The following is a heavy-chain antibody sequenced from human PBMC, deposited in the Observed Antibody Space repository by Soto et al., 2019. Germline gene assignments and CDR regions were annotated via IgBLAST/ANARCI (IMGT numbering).Heavy chain of an antibody. D-gene: IGHD6-6*01. J-gene: IGHJ4*02. V-gene: IGHV4-31*03. Sequence: QVQLQEMGPGLVKPSQTLTVTCTVSGDSVNSAYWSWIRQLPGKGLEWMGNIYHTGRTFYNPSLKSRLAISIDTSKPLFSLKLRSVTASDTAVYYCAITDAYNSSFFDSWGQGTVVTVSS. CDR2: IYHTGRT. CDR3: AITDAYNSSFFDS. CDR1: GDSVNSAY.